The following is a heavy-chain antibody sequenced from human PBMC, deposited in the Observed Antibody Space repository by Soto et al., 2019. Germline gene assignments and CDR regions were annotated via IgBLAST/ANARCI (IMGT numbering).Heavy chain of an antibody. CDR3: ARGSTTKNLFDY. D-gene: IGHD4-4*01. J-gene: IGHJ5*01. CDR1: GGSISSYY. CDR2: IYYSGST. Sequence: SETLSLTCSVSGGSISSYYWSWIRQPPGKGLEWIGYIYYSGSTNFNPSLKSRVTISVDTSKNQFALKLSSVTAADTAVYYCARGSTTKNLFDYWGQGTLVTVTS. V-gene: IGHV4-59*01.